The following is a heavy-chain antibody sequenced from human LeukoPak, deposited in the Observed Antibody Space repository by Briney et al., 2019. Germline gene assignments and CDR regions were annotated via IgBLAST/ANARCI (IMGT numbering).Heavy chain of an antibody. V-gene: IGHV3-20*04. D-gene: IGHD6-6*01. CDR2: INWNGGST. J-gene: IGHJ6*03. CDR1: GFTFSSHG. Sequence: GGSLRLSCAASGFTFSSHGMNWVRQAPGKGLEWVSGINWNGGSTGYADSVKGRFTISRDNAKNSLYLQMNSLRAEDTALYYCARVQLVDYYYYSYMDVWGKGTTVTVSS. CDR3: ARVQLVDYYYYSYMDV.